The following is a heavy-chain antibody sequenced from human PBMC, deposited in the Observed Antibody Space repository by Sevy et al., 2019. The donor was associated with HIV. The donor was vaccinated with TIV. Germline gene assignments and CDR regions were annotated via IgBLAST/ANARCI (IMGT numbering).Heavy chain of an antibody. CDR3: ARGGAYYDSSGPDAFDI. V-gene: IGHV1-69*13. CDR1: GGTFSSYA. Sequence: ASVQVSCKASGGTFSSYAISWVRQAPGQGLEWMGGIIPIFGTANYAQKFQGRVTITADESTSTAYMELSSLRSEDTAVYYCARGGAYYDSSGPDAFDIWGQGTMVTVSS. J-gene: IGHJ3*02. CDR2: IIPIFGTA. D-gene: IGHD3-22*01.